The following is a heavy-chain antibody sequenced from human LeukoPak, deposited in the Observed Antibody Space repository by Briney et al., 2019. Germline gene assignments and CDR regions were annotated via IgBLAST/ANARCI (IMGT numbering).Heavy chain of an antibody. Sequence: GGSLRLSCAASGFTFSNYYMNWIRRAPGKGLEWVSSITSTGVTIYYADSVKGRFTMSRDNAKNSLFLQMNSLTAEDTAVYFCARELHSSTWDYYYMDVWGKGTTVIVSS. J-gene: IGHJ6*03. CDR1: GFTFSNYY. V-gene: IGHV3-11*01. CDR2: ITSTGVTI. D-gene: IGHD2-2*01. CDR3: ARELHSSTWDYYYMDV.